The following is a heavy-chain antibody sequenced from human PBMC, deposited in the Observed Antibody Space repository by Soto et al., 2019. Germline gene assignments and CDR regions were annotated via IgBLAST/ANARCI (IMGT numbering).Heavy chain of an antibody. CDR1: GDSVSCNSAA. V-gene: IGHV6-1*01. CDR2: TYYRSRWYN. J-gene: IGHJ6*03. D-gene: IGHD1-1*01. Sequence: QVQLQESGPGLVKPSQTLSVTCAISGDSVSCNSAAWNWIRLSPSRGLEWLARTYYRSRWYNDYAVSVRSRINVNADTSNNQFSLQLTSVTLEDTAIYYCAGTTSHHWLYMDVWGRGTTVTVSS. CDR3: AGTTSHHWLYMDV.